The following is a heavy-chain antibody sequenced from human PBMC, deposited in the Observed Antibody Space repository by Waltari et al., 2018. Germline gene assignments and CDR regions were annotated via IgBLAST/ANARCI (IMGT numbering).Heavy chain of an antibody. V-gene: IGHV3-NL1*01. CDR2: FYSAGST. Sequence: QVQLVESGGGVVQPGTSLRLSCAASGFTFSSYSMHWVRQAPGKGLEWVSVFYSAGSTNYADSVKGRFTISIDNSKNTLSLQMNSLRTEDTAVYYCARENSVAGARAFDYWGQGLPVTVSS. D-gene: IGHD6-19*01. CDR1: GFTFSSYS. J-gene: IGHJ4*02. CDR3: ARENSVAGARAFDY.